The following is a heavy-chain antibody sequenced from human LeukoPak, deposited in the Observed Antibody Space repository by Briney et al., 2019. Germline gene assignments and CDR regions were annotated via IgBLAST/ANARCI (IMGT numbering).Heavy chain of an antibody. Sequence: TGESLRLSCAASGFTFNSYSMYWVRQAPGKGLEWVSSISSSSSHMFYADSVKGRFSISRDNANNSLYLRMDSLRAEDTAVYYCVRDSGSSYGYYFLHWGQGTLVTVSS. J-gene: IGHJ1*01. V-gene: IGHV3-21*01. CDR1: GFTFNSYS. CDR2: ISSSSSHM. D-gene: IGHD1-26*01. CDR3: VRDSGSSYGYYFLH.